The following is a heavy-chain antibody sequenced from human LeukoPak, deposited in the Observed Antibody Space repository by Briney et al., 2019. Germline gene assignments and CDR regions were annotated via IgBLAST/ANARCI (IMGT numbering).Heavy chain of an antibody. CDR3: AKDSEIAAAGSYWYFDL. CDR1: GFTFRSYD. J-gene: IGHJ2*01. CDR2: ISYDGSNK. V-gene: IGHV3-30*18. Sequence: GGSLRLSCAASGFTFRSYDMHWIRQAPGKGLQWVAVISYDGSNKYHTDSVKGRFTISRDNSKNTLYLQMNSLRAEDTAVYYCAKDSEIAAAGSYWYFDLWGRGTLVTVSS. D-gene: IGHD6-13*01.